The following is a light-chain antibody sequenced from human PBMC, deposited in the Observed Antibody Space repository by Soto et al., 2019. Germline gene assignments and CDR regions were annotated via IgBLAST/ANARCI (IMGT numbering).Light chain of an antibody. Sequence: IQLTQSPSSLSASVGDRVTITCRASQGIGNSLAWYQEKPGEAPKLLIYAASTLQSGVPSRFTGSGSGTDFTLTVSSLQPEDFATYYCQQLKSYPRTFGPGTKVDIK. CDR2: AAS. J-gene: IGKJ3*01. V-gene: IGKV1-9*01. CDR3: QQLKSYPRT. CDR1: QGIGNS.